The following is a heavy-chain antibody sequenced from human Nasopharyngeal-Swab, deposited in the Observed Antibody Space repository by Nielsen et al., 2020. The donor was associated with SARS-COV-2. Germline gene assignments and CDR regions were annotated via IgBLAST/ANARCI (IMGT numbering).Heavy chain of an antibody. CDR3: ASARPVFDY. CDR1: GFTFSAYY. D-gene: IGHD6-6*01. CDR2: ISSSSSYT. Sequence: GGSLRLSCAASGFTFSAYYMSWIRQAPGKGLEWASYISSSSSYTNYADSVKGRFTISRDNAKNSLYLQMNSLRAEDTAVYYCASARPVFDYWGQGTLVTVSS. V-gene: IGHV3-11*06. J-gene: IGHJ4*02.